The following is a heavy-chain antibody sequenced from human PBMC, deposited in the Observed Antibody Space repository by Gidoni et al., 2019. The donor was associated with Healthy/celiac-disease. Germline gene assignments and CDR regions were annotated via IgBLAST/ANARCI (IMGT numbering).Heavy chain of an antibody. D-gene: IGHD3-22*01. CDR2: ISGSGGST. CDR3: AKERVYYYDSSGYPEYFQH. CDR1: GFTFSSYA. Sequence: EVQLLESGGGLVQPGGSLRLSCAASGFTFSSYAMSWVRQAPGKGLEWVSAISGSGGSTYYADSVKGRFTISRDNSKNTLYLQMNSLRAEDTAVYYCAKERVYYYDSSGYPEYFQHWGQGTLVTVSS. J-gene: IGHJ1*01. V-gene: IGHV3-23*01.